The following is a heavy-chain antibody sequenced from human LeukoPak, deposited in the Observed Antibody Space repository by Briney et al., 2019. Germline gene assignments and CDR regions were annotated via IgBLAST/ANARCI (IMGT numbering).Heavy chain of an antibody. CDR1: GGSISSSSYY. D-gene: IGHD2-15*01. J-gene: IGHJ4*02. V-gene: IGHV4-39*07. Sequence: SETLSLTCTVSGGSISSSSYYWGWIRQPPGKGLEWIGSIYYSGSTYYNPSLKSRVTISVDTSKNQFSLKLSSVTAADTAVYYCARDPLGYCSGGSCYHDTKPIDYWGQGTLVTVSS. CDR3: ARDPLGYCSGGSCYHDTKPIDY. CDR2: IYYSGST.